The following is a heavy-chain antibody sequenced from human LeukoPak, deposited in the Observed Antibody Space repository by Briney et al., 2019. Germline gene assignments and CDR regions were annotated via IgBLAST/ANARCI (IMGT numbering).Heavy chain of an antibody. CDR1: GXTFSSYS. CDR3: ARTNIVVVPAAPWDAFDI. D-gene: IGHD2-2*01. Sequence: PGGSLRLSCAASGXTFSSYSMNWVRQAPGKGLEWVSSISSSSSYIYYADSVKGRFTISRDNAKNSLYLQMNSLRAEDTAVYYCARTNIVVVPAAPWDAFDIWGQGTMVTVSS. CDR2: ISSSSSYI. V-gene: IGHV3-21*01. J-gene: IGHJ3*02.